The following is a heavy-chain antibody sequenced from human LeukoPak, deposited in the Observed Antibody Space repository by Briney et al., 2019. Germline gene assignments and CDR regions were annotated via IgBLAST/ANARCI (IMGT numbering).Heavy chain of an antibody. CDR2: ISSSSSYI. D-gene: IGHD3-22*01. V-gene: IGHV3-21*01. Sequence: CSMNWVRQAPGKGLEWVSSISSSSSYIYYADSVKGRFTISRDNAKNSLYLQMNSLRAEDTAVYYCAREGYDSSGYYLDYWGRGTLVTVSS. CDR3: AREGYDSSGYYLDY. CDR1: CS. J-gene: IGHJ4*02.